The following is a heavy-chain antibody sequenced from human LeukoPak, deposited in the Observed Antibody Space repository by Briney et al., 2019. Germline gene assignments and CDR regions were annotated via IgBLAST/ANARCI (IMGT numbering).Heavy chain of an antibody. D-gene: IGHD3-22*01. Sequence: SQTLSLTCTVSGGSISSGSYSWRWIRQPAGTGLEWIGRIYTSGSTNYNPSLKSRVTISVDTSKNQFSLKLSSVTAADTAVYYCASTRYYDSSGYYLGEDYWGQGTLVTVSS. J-gene: IGHJ4*02. V-gene: IGHV4-61*02. CDR3: ASTRYYDSSGYYLGEDY. CDR1: GGSISSGSYS. CDR2: IYTSGST.